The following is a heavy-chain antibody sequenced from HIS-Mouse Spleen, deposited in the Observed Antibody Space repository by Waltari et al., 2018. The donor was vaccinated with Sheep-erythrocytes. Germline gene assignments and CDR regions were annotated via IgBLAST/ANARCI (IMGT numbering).Heavy chain of an antibody. D-gene: IGHD6-6*01. CDR2: IYYSGST. J-gene: IGHJ4*02. CDR3: ARVSVAARFDY. Sequence: QLQLQESGPGLVKPSETLPLTCTVSGGSISSSSYHWGWIRQPPGKGLEWIGSIYYSGSTYYNPSLKSRVTISVDTSKNQFSLKLSSVTAADTAVYYCARVSVAARFDYWGQGTLVTVSS. CDR1: GGSISSSSYH. V-gene: IGHV4-39*07.